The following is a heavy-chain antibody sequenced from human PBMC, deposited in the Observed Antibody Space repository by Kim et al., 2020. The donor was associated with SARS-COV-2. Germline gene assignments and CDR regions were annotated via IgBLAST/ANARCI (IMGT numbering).Heavy chain of an antibody. Sequence: GGSLRLSCAASGFTFSSHGMHWVRQAPGKGLEWVAVISYDGSKKYYVDSVKGRFTISRDNYKDTLDLQMNSLRREDTAVYYCAKDFYGYYENEYYYALDVGGQGTTVTVSS. V-gene: IGHV3-30*18. CDR1: GFTFSSHG. D-gene: IGHD1-26*01. CDR3: AKDFYGYYENEYYYALDV. J-gene: IGHJ6*02. CDR2: ISYDGSKK.